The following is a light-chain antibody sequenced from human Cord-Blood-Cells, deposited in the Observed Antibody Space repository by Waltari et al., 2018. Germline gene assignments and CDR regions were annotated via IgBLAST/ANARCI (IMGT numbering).Light chain of an antibody. CDR1: ISDVVGHHY. J-gene: IGLJ3*02. CDR3: SSYTSSSTWV. Sequence: QSALTQPASVSGSPGQSITISCTGTISDVVGHHYVTWYQQHPGKAPKLMIYDVSKRPSGVSNRFSGSKSGNTASLTISGLQAEDEADYYCSSYTSSSTWVFGGGTKLTVL. V-gene: IGLV2-14*01. CDR2: DVS.